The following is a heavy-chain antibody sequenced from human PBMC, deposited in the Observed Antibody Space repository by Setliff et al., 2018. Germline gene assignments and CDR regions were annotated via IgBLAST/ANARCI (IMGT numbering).Heavy chain of an antibody. Sequence: SETLSLTCGVYGGSFSGYFWTWIRQPPGKGLEWIGEINYSGRTNYNPSFKSRVIISADTSKNQFSLKLTSVTAADAGVYYCARGTGEYSGNYYRWGQGALVTVSS. J-gene: IGHJ5*02. V-gene: IGHV4-34*01. D-gene: IGHD1-26*01. CDR1: GGSFSGYF. CDR3: ARGTGEYSGNYYR. CDR2: INYSGRT.